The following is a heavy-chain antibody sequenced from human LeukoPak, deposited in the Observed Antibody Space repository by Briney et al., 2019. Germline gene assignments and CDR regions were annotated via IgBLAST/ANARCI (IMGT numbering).Heavy chain of an antibody. J-gene: IGHJ1*01. Sequence: PSETLSLFCSVSGDFVINDNSIWSWIRQHPEKGLEWIGHFHPDGTTYYSPSLKSRLTISIDTSKNHFSLEMTSMTAADTAVYYCTRGADDYKTGSWGQGTLVTVSS. CDR1: GDFVINDNSI. V-gene: IGHV4-31*02. CDR2: FHPDGTT. D-gene: IGHD5-24*01. CDR3: TRGADDYKTGS.